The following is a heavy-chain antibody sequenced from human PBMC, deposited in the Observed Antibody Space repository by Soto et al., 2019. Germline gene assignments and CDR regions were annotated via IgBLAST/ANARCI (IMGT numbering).Heavy chain of an antibody. V-gene: IGHV3-11*05. CDR2: INSSSTYT. CDR3: ARIIASADVRRYFDL. CDR1: GFTFSDYY. D-gene: IGHD6-13*01. J-gene: IGHJ2*01. Sequence: QVQLVESGGGLVKPGGSLRLSCAASGFTFSDYYISWIRQAPGKWLEWVSYINSSSTYTNYADYVKGRFTISRDNAKNSLYLQMNSLRAEDTAVYYCARIIASADVRRYFDLWGRGTLVTVSS.